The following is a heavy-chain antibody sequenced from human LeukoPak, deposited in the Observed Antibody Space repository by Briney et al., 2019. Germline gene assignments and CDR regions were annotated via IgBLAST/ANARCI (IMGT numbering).Heavy chain of an antibody. CDR1: GGSISSGDYY. V-gene: IGHV4-30-4*08. CDR2: IYYSGST. CDR3: AREWNVDPHIDY. Sequence: PSETLSLTCTVSGGSISSGDYYWSWIRQPPGKGLEWIGYIYYSGSTYYNPSLKSRVTISVDTSKNQFSLKLSSVTAADTAVYYCAREWNVDPHIDYWGQGTLVTVSS. J-gene: IGHJ4*02. D-gene: IGHD1-1*01.